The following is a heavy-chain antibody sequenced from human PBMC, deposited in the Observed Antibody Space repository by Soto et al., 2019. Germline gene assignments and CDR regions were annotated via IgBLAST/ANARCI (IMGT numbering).Heavy chain of an antibody. V-gene: IGHV1-3*05. D-gene: IGHD2-15*01. J-gene: IGHJ4*02. CDR1: GYTFTSYA. Sequence: QVQLVQSGAEEKKPGASVKVSCKASGYTFTSYAMHWVRQAPGQRLEWMGWINAGNGNTKCSQKFQDRVTTTRDTSASTAYMELSSLRSEDTAVYYCARGESVVGDYWGQGTLVTVSS. CDR2: INAGNGNT. CDR3: ARGESVVGDY.